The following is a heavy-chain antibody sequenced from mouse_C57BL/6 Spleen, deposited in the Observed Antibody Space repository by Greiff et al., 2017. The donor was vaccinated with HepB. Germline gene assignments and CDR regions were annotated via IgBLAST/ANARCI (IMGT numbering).Heavy chain of an antibody. V-gene: IGHV5-6*01. CDR3: ARHGTTVVAKAMDY. CDR1: GFTFSSYG. D-gene: IGHD1-1*01. Sequence: EVKLMESGGDLVKPGGSLKLSCAASGFTFSSYGMSWVRQTPDKRLEWVATISSGGSYTYYPDSVKGRFTISRDNAKNTLYLQMSSLKSEDTAMYYCARHGTTVVAKAMDYWGQGTSVTVSS. J-gene: IGHJ4*01. CDR2: ISSGGSYT.